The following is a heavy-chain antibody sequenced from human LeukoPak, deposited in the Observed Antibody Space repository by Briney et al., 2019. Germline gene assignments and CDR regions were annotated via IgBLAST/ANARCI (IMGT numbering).Heavy chain of an antibody. CDR2: IYTSGST. D-gene: IGHD4-17*01. Sequence: PSETLSLTCTVSGGSISSGSYYWSWIRQAAGKGLEWIGRIYTSGSTKYNPSLKSRVTISVDTPKNRFSLKLSSVTAADTAVYYCARLVRYVDYDYWGQGTLVTVSS. J-gene: IGHJ4*02. CDR3: ARLVRYVDYDY. CDR1: GGSISSGSYY. V-gene: IGHV4-61*02.